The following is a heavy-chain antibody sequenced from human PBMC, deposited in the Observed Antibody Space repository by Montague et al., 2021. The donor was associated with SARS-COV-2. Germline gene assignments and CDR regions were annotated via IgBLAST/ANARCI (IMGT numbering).Heavy chain of an antibody. CDR2: IYYSGST. J-gene: IGHJ5*02. CDR1: GGSISSSSYY. V-gene: IGHV4-39*01. CDR3: ARQGDQLLLEYWFDP. D-gene: IGHD2-2*01. Sequence: SETLSLTCTVSGGSISSSSYYWGWIRQPPGKGLEWIGSIYYSGSTYYNPSLESRVTISVDTSKNPFSLKLSSVTAADTAVYYCARQGDQLLLEYWFDPWGQGTLVTVSS.